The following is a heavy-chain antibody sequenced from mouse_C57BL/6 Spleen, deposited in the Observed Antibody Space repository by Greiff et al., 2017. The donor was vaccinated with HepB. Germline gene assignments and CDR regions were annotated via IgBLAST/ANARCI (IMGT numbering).Heavy chain of an antibody. D-gene: IGHD2-5*01. CDR1: GYTFTSYW. J-gene: IGHJ3*01. V-gene: IGHV1-50*01. Sequence: QVQLQQSGAELVKPGASVKLSCKASGYTFTSYWMQWVKQRPGQGLEWIGEIDPSDSYTNYNQKFKGKATLTVDTSSSTAYMQLSSLTSEDSAVYYCARKSNYGFAYWGQGTLVTVSA. CDR2: IDPSDSYT. CDR3: ARKSNYGFAY.